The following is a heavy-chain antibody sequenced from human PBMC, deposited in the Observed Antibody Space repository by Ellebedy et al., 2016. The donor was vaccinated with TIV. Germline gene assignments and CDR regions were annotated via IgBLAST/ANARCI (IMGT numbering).Heavy chain of an antibody. CDR1: GFTFSSYA. Sequence: GESLKISCSASGFTFSSYAMHWVRPAPGKGLESVSPISSNGGSTYYADSVKGRFTISRDNSKNTLYLQMSSLRAEDTAVYYCVKDSSSSWFHPYFQHWGQGTLVTVSS. CDR3: VKDSSSSWFHPYFQH. CDR2: ISSNGGST. V-gene: IGHV3-64D*06. J-gene: IGHJ1*01. D-gene: IGHD6-13*01.